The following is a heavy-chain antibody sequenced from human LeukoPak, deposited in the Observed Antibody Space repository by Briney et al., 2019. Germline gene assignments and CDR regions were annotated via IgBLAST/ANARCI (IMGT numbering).Heavy chain of an antibody. V-gene: IGHV3-49*04. CDR2: IRSKAYGGTT. Sequence: GGSLRLSCTASGFTFGDYAMSWVRQAPGKGLEWVGSIRSKAYGGTTEYAASVKGRFTISRDDSKSIAYLQMNSLKTEDTAVYYCTRDSPGYSSSWFDYWGQGTLVTVSS. CDR1: GFTFGDYA. J-gene: IGHJ4*02. CDR3: TRDSPGYSSSWFDY. D-gene: IGHD6-13*01.